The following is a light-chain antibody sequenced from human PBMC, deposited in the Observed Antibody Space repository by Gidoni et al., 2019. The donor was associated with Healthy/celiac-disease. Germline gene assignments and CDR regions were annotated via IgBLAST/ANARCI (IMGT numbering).Light chain of an antibody. CDR1: QSIRSY. CDR3: QQSYSTPPWT. CDR2: AAS. Sequence: IKMTQSPSSLSASVGERVTITCRASQSIRSYLNWYQQKPGKATKLLIYAASSLQSGVPSRFSGSGSGTDFTITISSLQPEDFATDYCQQSYSTPPWTVGQGTKVEIK. J-gene: IGKJ1*01. V-gene: IGKV1-39*01.